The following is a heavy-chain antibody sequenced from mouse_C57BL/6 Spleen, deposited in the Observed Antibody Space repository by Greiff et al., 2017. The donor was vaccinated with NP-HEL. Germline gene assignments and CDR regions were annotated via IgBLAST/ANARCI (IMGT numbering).Heavy chain of an antibody. CDR1: GYTFTSYW. J-gene: IGHJ3*01. Sequence: QVQLQQPGAELVKPGASVKLSCKASGYTFTSYWMQWVKQRPGQGLEWIGEIDPSDSYTNYNQKFKGKATLTVDTSSSTAYMQLSSLTSEDSAVYYCAKRGYSNSEAYWGQGTLVTVSA. V-gene: IGHV1-50*01. CDR2: IDPSDSYT. D-gene: IGHD2-5*01. CDR3: AKRGYSNSEAY.